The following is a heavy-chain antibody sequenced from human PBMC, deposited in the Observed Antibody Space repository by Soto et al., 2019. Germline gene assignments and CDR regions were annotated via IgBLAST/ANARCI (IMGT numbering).Heavy chain of an antibody. CDR1: GGSISSSSYY. J-gene: IGHJ3*02. V-gene: IGHV4-39*01. CDR2: IYYSGST. D-gene: IGHD5-12*01. Sequence: QLQLQESGPGLVKPSETLSLTCTVSGGSISSSSYYWGWIRQPPGKGLEWIGSIYYSGSTYYNPSLKSRVTISVDTSKNQFSLTLSSVTAADTAVYYCASGMHVEMATIQDAFDIWGQGTMVTVSS. CDR3: ASGMHVEMATIQDAFDI.